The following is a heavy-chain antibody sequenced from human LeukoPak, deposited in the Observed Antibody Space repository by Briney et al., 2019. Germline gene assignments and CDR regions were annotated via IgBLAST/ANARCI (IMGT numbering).Heavy chain of an antibody. V-gene: IGHV4-4*07. D-gene: IGHD2-2*01. J-gene: IGHJ6*03. CDR1: GGSISSYY. CDR3: ARGSPDIVVVPAADYYYYYYMDV. Sequence: PSETLSLTCTVSGGSISSYYWSWIRQPAGKGLEWIGRIYTSGSTNYNPSLKSRVTMSVDTSKNQFSLKLSSVTAADTAVYYCARGSPDIVVVPAADYYYYYYMDVWGKGTTVTVSS. CDR2: IYTSGST.